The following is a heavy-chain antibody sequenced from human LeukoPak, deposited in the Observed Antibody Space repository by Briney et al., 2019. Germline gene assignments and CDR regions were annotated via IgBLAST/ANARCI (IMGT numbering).Heavy chain of an antibody. J-gene: IGHJ4*02. CDR2: INHSGST. V-gene: IGHV4-34*01. Sequence: SETLSLTCAVYGGSFSGYYWSWIRQPPGEGLEWIGEINHSGSTNYNPSLKSRVTISVDTSKNQFSLKLSSVTAADTAVYYCARRRHPLDYWGQGTLVTVSS. CDR1: GGSFSGYY. CDR3: ARRRHPLDY.